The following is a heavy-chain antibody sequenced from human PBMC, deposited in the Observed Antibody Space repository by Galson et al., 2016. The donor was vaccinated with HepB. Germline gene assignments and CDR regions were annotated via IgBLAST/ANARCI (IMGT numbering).Heavy chain of an antibody. CDR2: ITGDRANA. CDR3: AKDHGCYSGFDY. Sequence: SLRLSCAASGFTFGTYTMHWIRQAPGEGLQWVSLITGDRANAYYADSVKGRFTISRDNRKNSLYLQMNSLRTEDTALYYCAKDHGCYSGFDYWGQGTLVTGSS. J-gene: IGHJ4*02. D-gene: IGHD2-15*01. CDR1: GFTFGTYT. V-gene: IGHV3-43*01.